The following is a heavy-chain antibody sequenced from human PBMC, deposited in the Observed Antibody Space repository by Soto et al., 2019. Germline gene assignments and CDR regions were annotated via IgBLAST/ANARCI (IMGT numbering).Heavy chain of an antibody. CDR3: AKARELERRPRDAFDN. CDR1: GFTFSSHA. Sequence: EVQVLESGGGLVQPGGTLRLSCAASGFTFSSHAMNWVRQAPGKGLEWVSGISPSGSNTYYADSVKGRFTLSRDNSKNTLYLQMKSLRAEDTAVYYCAKARELERRPRDAFDNWGQGTAVTVSS. V-gene: IGHV3-23*01. D-gene: IGHD1-1*01. J-gene: IGHJ3*02. CDR2: ISPSGSNT.